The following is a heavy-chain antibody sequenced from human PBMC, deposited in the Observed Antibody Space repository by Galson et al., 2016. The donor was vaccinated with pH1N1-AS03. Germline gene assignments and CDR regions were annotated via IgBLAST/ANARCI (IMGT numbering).Heavy chain of an antibody. Sequence: SETLSLTCVVSGGSISSYYWTWIRQPPGKGLEWVGHIYYSGGTNYNPSLKSRVTISVDTSKNQFSLKLSSVTAADTAVYYCARFRSSWTFYYGLDVWGQGTTVTVSS. V-gene: IGHV4-59*01. D-gene: IGHD6-13*01. CDR2: IYYSGGT. CDR1: GGSISSYY. CDR3: ARFRSSWTFYYGLDV. J-gene: IGHJ6*02.